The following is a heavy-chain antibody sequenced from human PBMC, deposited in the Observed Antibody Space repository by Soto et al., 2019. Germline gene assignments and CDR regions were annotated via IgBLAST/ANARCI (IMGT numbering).Heavy chain of an antibody. D-gene: IGHD6-6*01. Sequence: QVQLVQSGAEVKKPGASVKVSCKASGYTFTSYDINWVRQATGQGLEWMGWMNPNSGNTGYAQKFQDRVTMTRNTSISTAYMELSSLRSENTAVYYCARSFRYSSSVHSDIWGQGTMVTVSS. J-gene: IGHJ3*02. CDR2: MNPNSGNT. V-gene: IGHV1-8*01. CDR3: ARSFRYSSSVHSDI. CDR1: GYTFTSYD.